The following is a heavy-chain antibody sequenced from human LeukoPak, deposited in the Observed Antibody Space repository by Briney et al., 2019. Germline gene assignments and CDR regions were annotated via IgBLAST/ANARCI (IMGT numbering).Heavy chain of an antibody. D-gene: IGHD3-22*01. J-gene: IGHJ4*02. V-gene: IGHV4-38-2*02. CDR1: GYSISSGYY. Sequence: PSETLSLTCTVSGYSISSGYYWGWIRQPPGKGLEWIGSIYHSGSTYYNPSLKSRVTISVDTSKNQFSLKLSSVTAADTAVYYCARADYYDSSGYYLDYWGQGTLVTVSS. CDR2: IYHSGST. CDR3: ARADYYDSSGYYLDY.